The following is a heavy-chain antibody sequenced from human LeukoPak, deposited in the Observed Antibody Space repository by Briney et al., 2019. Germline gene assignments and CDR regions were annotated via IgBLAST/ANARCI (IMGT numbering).Heavy chain of an antibody. V-gene: IGHV3-23*01. CDR3: AKTPEHSSGWYEPYYFDY. D-gene: IGHD6-19*01. Sequence: PGGSLRLSCAASGFPFSGYAMSWVRQAPGKGLEWVSAISGSGGSTYYADSVKGRFTISRDNSKNTLYLQMNSLRAEDTAVYYCAKTPEHSSGWYEPYYFDYWGQGTLVTVSS. CDR2: ISGSGGST. J-gene: IGHJ4*02. CDR1: GFPFSGYA.